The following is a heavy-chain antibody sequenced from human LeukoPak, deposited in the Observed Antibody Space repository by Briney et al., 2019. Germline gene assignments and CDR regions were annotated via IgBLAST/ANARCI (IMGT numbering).Heavy chain of an antibody. CDR3: ARLGYCSGGSCPVGKDV. CDR1: GFTFSSYA. D-gene: IGHD2-15*01. Sequence: GGSLRLSCAASGFTFSSYAMSWVRQAPGKGLEWVSAISGSGGSTYYADSVKGRFTISRDNSKNTLYLQMNSLRAEDTAVYYCARLGYCSGGSCPVGKDVWGKGTTVTVSS. J-gene: IGHJ6*04. CDR2: ISGSGGST. V-gene: IGHV3-23*01.